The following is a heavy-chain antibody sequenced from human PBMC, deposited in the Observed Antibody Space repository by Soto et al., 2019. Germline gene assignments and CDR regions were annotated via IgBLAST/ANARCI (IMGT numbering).Heavy chain of an antibody. D-gene: IGHD3-22*01. CDR1: GFTFSSYG. CDR3: AKDGLDSRSGMDV. CDR2: ISYDGSNK. V-gene: IGHV3-30*18. J-gene: IGHJ6*02. Sequence: TGGSLRLSCAASGFTFSSYGMHWVRQAPGKGLEWVAVISYDGSNKYYADSVKGRFTISRDNSKNTLYLQTNSLRAEDTAVYYCAKDGLDSRSGMDVWGQGTTVTVSS.